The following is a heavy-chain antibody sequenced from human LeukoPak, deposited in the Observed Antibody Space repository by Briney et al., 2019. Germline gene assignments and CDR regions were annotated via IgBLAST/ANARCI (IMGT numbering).Heavy chain of an antibody. D-gene: IGHD2-15*01. CDR3: AKLMVVAAKDY. J-gene: IGHJ4*02. V-gene: IGHV3-30*02. CDR1: GLMFSTSG. CDR2: IQYDGSEI. Sequence: GGSLRLSCAASGLMFSTSGMHWVRQAPGKGLEWVAFIQYDGSEIYYADSLKGRFTISRDNSKNTLYLQMNSLRAEDTAAYYCAKLMVVAAKDYWGQGTLVTVSS.